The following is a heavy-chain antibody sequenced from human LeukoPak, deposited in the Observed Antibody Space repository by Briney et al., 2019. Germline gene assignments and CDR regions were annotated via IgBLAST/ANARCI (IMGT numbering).Heavy chain of an antibody. CDR1: GYTFTHQW. Sequence: GESLKISCEASGYTFTHQWIGWVRQMPGTGVEWVGIIYPRDSDTIYSPSFQGHVTISAETSINTAYLEWRSLEASDTAMYYCARHSDVVGAIWGQGTQVTVSS. V-gene: IGHV5-51*01. D-gene: IGHD3-16*01. CDR3: ARHSDVVGAI. J-gene: IGHJ4*02. CDR2: IYPRDSDT.